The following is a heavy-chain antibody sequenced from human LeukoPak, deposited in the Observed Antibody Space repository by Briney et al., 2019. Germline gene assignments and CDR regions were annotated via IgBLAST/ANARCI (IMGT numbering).Heavy chain of an antibody. J-gene: IGHJ3*02. D-gene: IGHD2-15*01. CDR3: ARDIRWGVVDDVFDI. V-gene: IGHV3-20*04. CDR1: GFTFDDYG. Sequence: GGSLRLSCAASGFTFDDYGMSWVRQAPGKGLEWVSGINWNGGSTGYADSVKGRFTISRDNAKNSLYLQMNSLRAEDTALYYCARDIRWGVVDDVFDIWGQGTVVTVSS. CDR2: INWNGGST.